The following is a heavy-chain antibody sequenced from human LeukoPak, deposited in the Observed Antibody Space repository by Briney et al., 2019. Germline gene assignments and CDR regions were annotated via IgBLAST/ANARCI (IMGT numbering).Heavy chain of an antibody. D-gene: IGHD6-19*01. Sequence: PRGSPSLSCEASGPIPRGHAMSWVRQAPGKGLEWVSGIGDSGEIERYADSVKGRFTISRDNFRNTVYLEMRSLRPEDTAVYYCAKGYSSGWTPFDYWGQGTQVTVSS. V-gene: IGHV3-23*01. J-gene: IGHJ4*02. CDR2: IGDSGEIE. CDR3: AKGYSSGWTPFDY. CDR1: GPIPRGHA.